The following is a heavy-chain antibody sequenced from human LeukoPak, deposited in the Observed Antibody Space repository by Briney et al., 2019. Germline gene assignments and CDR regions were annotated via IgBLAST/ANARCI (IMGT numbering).Heavy chain of an antibody. V-gene: IGHV4-59*08. CDR1: GGSINSYY. Sequence: PSETLSLTCTVSGGSINSYYWSWIRQPPGKGLEWIGYIYYSGSTNYNPSLKSRVTISVDTSKNQFSLKLSSVTAADTAVYYCARSVVVPAAIGYWFDPWGQGTLVTVSS. CDR2: IYYSGST. J-gene: IGHJ5*02. CDR3: ARSVVVPAAIGYWFDP. D-gene: IGHD2-2*01.